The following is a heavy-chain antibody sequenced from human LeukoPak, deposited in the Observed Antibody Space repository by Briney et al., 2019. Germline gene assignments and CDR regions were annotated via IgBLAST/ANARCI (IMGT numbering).Heavy chain of an antibody. CDR3: ATGVFPRLYSPV. CDR2: IYYSGST. CDR1: GGSISGSSDY. Sequence: PSETLSLTCTVSGGSISGSSDYWVWIRQPPGKGLEWIGYIYYSGSTNYNPPLKSRVTISVDTSKNQFSLKLSSVTAADTAVYYCATGVFPRLYSPVWGQGTLVTVSS. D-gene: IGHD3-10*02. V-gene: IGHV4-61*05. J-gene: IGHJ4*02.